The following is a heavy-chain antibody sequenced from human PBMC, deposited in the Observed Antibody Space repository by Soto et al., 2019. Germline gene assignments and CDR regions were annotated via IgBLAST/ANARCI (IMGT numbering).Heavy chain of an antibody. CDR2: ISSSSSTI. CDR3: ARGLLWFGEYRPYFDY. D-gene: IGHD3-10*01. V-gene: IGHV3-48*01. CDR1: GFTFSSYS. Sequence: GGSLRLSCVASGFTFSSYSMNWVRQAPGKGLEWVSYISSSSSTIYYADSVKGRFTISRDNAKNSLYLQMNSLRAEDTAVYYCARGLLWFGEYRPYFDYWGQGTLVTVSS. J-gene: IGHJ4*02.